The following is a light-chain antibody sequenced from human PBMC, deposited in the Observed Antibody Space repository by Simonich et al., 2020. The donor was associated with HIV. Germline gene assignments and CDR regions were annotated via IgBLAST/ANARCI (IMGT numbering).Light chain of an antibody. CDR1: QSVLYSSNNKNY. V-gene: IGKV4-1*01. J-gene: IGKJ4*01. Sequence: DIVMTQSPDSLAVSLGERATINCKSSQSVLYSSNNKNYLAWYQQKPGQPPKLRIYWASTRESGVPDRISGSGSGTDFTLTISSLQTEDVAVYYCQQYYRTPLTFGGGTKVEIK. CDR3: QQYYRTPLT. CDR2: WAS.